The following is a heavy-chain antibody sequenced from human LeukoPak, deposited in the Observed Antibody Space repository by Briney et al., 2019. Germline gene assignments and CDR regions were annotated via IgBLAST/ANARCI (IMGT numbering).Heavy chain of an antibody. D-gene: IGHD6-19*01. V-gene: IGHV1-2*02. J-gene: IGHJ3*02. CDR1: VYTFTGYY. CDR3: ARWLVPDAFDI. CDR2: INPNSGDT. Sequence: ASVRVSCTASVYTFTGYYMHWVRQAHGQGLEWMGWINPNSGDTNYAQKFQGRVTMTRDTSISTAYMELSRLRSDDTAVYYCARWLVPDAFDIWGQGTMVTVSS.